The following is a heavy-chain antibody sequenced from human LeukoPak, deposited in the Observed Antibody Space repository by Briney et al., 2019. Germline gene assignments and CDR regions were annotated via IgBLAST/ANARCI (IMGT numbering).Heavy chain of an antibody. Sequence: GGSLRLSCAASGFTFSDYYMSWIRQAPGKGLEWVSYISSSGSTIYYADSVKGRLTISRDNAKNSLYLQMNSLRAEDTAVYYCARHGRAYYVWGSYRHGDCPYFDYWGQGTLVTVSS. D-gene: IGHD3-16*02. CDR3: ARHGRAYYVWGSYRHGDCPYFDY. V-gene: IGHV3-11*04. J-gene: IGHJ4*02. CDR2: ISSSGSTI. CDR1: GFTFSDYY.